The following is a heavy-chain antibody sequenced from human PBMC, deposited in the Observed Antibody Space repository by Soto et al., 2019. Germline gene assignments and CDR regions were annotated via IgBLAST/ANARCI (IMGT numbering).Heavy chain of an antibody. V-gene: IGHV3-33*06. CDR3: AKGEPWFDP. J-gene: IGHJ5*02. CDR2: IWYDGSTK. D-gene: IGHD1-1*01. Sequence: QVQLVESGRGVVQPGRSLRLSCAASGFTFSNYGMHWVRQAPGKGLEWVAVIWYDGSTKYYVDSVKGRFTISRDNSKNTLYLQMNSMRGEDTAVYYCAKGEPWFDPWGQGTLVTVSS. CDR1: GFTFSNYG.